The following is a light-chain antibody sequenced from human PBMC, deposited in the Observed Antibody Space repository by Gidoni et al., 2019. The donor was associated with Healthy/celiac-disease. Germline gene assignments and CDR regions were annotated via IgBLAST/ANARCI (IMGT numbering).Light chain of an antibody. CDR2: LGS. Sequence: DIVMTQSPLSLPVTPGEPASISCRSSQSLLHSNGYNYLDWYLQKPGQSPQLLIYLGSNRASGVPDMFSGSGSGTDFTLKISRVEAEDVGVYYCMQALQTTYTFGQXTKLEIK. CDR3: MQALQTTYT. J-gene: IGKJ2*01. V-gene: IGKV2-28*01. CDR1: QSLLHSNGYNY.